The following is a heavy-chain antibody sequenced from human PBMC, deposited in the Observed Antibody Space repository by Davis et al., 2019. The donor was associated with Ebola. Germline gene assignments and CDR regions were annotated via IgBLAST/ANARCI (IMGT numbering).Heavy chain of an antibody. J-gene: IGHJ6*02. CDR1: GYTFTGYY. CDR3: ARAPHYYYYGMDV. V-gene: IGHV1-8*02. CDR2: MNPNSGNT. Sequence: ASVKVSCKASGYTFTGYYMHWVRQAPGQGLAWMGWMNPNSGNTAYAQKFQGRVTMTRNTSISTAYMELSSLRSEDTAVYYCARAPHYYYYGMDVWGQGTTVTVSS.